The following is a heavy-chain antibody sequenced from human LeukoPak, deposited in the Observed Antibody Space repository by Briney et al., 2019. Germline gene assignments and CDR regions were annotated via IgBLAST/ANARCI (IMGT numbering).Heavy chain of an antibody. J-gene: IGHJ4*02. D-gene: IGHD6-19*01. CDR1: AFTFSTYK. CDR3: AKDVTGSGWYEAFNY. CDR2: ISSDGSST. Sequence: GGSLRLSCAASAFTFSTYKMHWVRQAPGKGLVWVSRISSDGSSTIYADSVRGRFTISRDNAKNTVYLEMSGLRAEDTAVYYCAKDVTGSGWYEAFNYWGQGTLVTVSS. V-gene: IGHV3-74*01.